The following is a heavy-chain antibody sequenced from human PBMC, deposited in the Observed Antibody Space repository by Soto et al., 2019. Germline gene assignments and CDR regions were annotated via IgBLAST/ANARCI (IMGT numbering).Heavy chain of an antibody. CDR2: IIPIFGTA. Sequence: GASVKVSCKASGGTFSSYAIGWVRQAPGQGLEWMGGIIPIFGTANYAQKFQGRVTITADKSTSTAYMELSSLRSEDTAVYYCARLNYYGSGSYSHYYYYYGMDVWGQGTTVTVSS. J-gene: IGHJ6*02. CDR3: ARLNYYGSGSYSHYYYYYGMDV. CDR1: GGTFSSYA. V-gene: IGHV1-69*06. D-gene: IGHD3-10*01.